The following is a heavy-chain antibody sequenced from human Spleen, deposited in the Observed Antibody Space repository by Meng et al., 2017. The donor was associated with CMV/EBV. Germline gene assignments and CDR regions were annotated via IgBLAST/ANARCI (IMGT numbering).Heavy chain of an antibody. CDR3: ARDERKKSWELLPLDY. CDR1: GFTFSDYY. J-gene: IGHJ4*02. V-gene: IGHV3-11*01. Sequence: GGSLRLSCAASGFTFSDYYMTWIRQAPGKGLEWVSYTSSTGGTMYYTDSVEGRFTISRDNARNALYLQMNSLRVEDTAVYYCARDERKKSWELLPLDYWGQGTLVTVSS. D-gene: IGHD1-26*01. CDR2: TSSTGGTM.